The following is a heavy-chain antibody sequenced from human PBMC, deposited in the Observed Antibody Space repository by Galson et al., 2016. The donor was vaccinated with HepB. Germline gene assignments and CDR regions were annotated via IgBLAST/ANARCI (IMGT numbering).Heavy chain of an antibody. J-gene: IGHJ6*02. Sequence: SLRLSCAASGFSFSDYGMSWVRQAPGKGLEWLSTISGGDYSTYYADSVKGRFTISRDNSKNTLDLQMNSLRAEDTAIYYCAKGLQYYSYALDVWGQGTTVTVSS. CDR2: ISGGDYST. V-gene: IGHV3-23*01. CDR1: GFSFSDYG. CDR3: AKGLQYYSYALDV.